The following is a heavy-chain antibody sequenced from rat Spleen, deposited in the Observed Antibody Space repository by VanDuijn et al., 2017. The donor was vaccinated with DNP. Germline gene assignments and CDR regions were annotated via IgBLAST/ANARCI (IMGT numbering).Heavy chain of an antibody. Sequence: EVHLVESGGDLVQPGRSLKLSCAASGFTFSDYYMAWVRQAPTKGLEWVAYINYDGGNTNYRDFVRGRFTISRDNAKSTLYLQINSLRSEDMATYYCARHVLPLRVWDYWGQGVMVTVSS. J-gene: IGHJ2*01. V-gene: IGHV5-22*01. CDR2: INYDGGNT. D-gene: IGHD1-4*01. CDR1: GFTFSDYY. CDR3: ARHVLPLRVWDY.